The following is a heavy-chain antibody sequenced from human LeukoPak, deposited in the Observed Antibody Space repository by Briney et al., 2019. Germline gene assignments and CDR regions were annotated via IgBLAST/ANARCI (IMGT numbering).Heavy chain of an antibody. CDR1: GFTVSSNY. D-gene: IGHD1-1*01. J-gene: IGHJ5*02. V-gene: IGHV4-39*07. CDR3: ARVDWNDPSWFDP. Sequence: GSLRLSCAASGFTVSSNYMGWIRQPPGKGLEWIGSIYYSGSTYYNPSLKSRVTISVDTSKNQFSLKLSSVTAADTAVYYCARVDWNDPSWFDPWGQGTLVTVSS. CDR2: IYYSGST.